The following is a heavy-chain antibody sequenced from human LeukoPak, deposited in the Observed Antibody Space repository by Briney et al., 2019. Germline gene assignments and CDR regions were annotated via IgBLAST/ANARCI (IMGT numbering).Heavy chain of an antibody. J-gene: IGHJ4*02. V-gene: IGHV4-38-2*02. CDR1: GYSISSGYY. D-gene: IGHD3-22*01. CDR2: IYHSGST. Sequence: PSETLSLTCTVSGYSISSGYYWGWIRQPPGKGLEWIGSIYHSGSTYYNPSLKSRVTISVDTSKSQFPLKLSSVTAADTAVYYCARHLDYYDSSGYYGGFDYWGQGTLVTVSS. CDR3: ARHLDYYDSSGYYGGFDY.